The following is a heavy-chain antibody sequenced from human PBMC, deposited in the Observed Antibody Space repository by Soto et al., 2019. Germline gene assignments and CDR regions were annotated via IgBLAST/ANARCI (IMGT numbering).Heavy chain of an antibody. J-gene: IGHJ5*02. V-gene: IGHV1-18*01. CDR1: GYTFPSYG. CDR3: ARESITMVRGVIIHNWFDP. D-gene: IGHD3-10*01. CDR2: ISAYNGNT. Sequence: GASVKVSCKASGYTFPSYGISWVRQAPGQGLEWMGWISAYNGNTNYAQKLQGRVTMTTDTSTSTAYMELRSLRSDDTAVYYCARESITMVRGVIIHNWFDPWGQGTLVTVSS.